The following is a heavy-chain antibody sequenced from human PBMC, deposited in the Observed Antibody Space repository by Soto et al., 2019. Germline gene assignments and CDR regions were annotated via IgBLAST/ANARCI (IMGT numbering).Heavy chain of an antibody. Sequence: QVQLQESGPGLVKPSETLSLTCTVSGGYISDYYWSWIQQPPGKRLEWIGYMFDTGNINYNPSLRSRLTISVDTSKNQLSLKMTSVTAADTAVYYCARQQGYGWFDPWGQGTLVTVSS. CDR1: GGYISDYY. CDR2: MFDTGNI. CDR3: ARQQGYGWFDP. D-gene: IGHD5-18*01. J-gene: IGHJ5*02. V-gene: IGHV4-59*08.